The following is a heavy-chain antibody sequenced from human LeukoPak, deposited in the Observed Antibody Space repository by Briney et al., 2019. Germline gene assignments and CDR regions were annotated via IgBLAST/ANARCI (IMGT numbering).Heavy chain of an antibody. CDR3: AREGAGYDILTGSSPYNWFDP. D-gene: IGHD3-9*01. CDR1: GGSISSYY. J-gene: IGHJ5*02. Sequence: SETLSLTCTVSGGSISSYYWSWIRQPPGKGLEWIGYIYYSGSTNYNPSLKSRVTISIDTSKKQFSLNLSSVTAADTAVYYCAREGAGYDILTGSSPYNWFDPWGQGTLVTVSS. CDR2: IYYSGST. V-gene: IGHV4-59*12.